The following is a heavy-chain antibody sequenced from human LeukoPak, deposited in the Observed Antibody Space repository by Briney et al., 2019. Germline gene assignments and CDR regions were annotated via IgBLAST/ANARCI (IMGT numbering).Heavy chain of an antibody. CDR3: ARVLLLRVGATLAIDY. CDR1: GYSISTGYY. CDR2: FYHGGST. D-gene: IGHD1-26*01. V-gene: IGHV4-38-2*02. Sequence: SETLSLTCTVSGYSISTGYYWDWLRQPPGKGLEWIGTFYHGGSTYYNPPLKSRVTISVDTSKNQFSLNLTSVTAADTAVYYCARVLLLRVGATLAIDYWGQGTLVTVSS. J-gene: IGHJ4*02.